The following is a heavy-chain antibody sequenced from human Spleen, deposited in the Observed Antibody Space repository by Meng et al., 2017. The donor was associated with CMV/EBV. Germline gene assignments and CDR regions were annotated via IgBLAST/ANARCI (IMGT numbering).Heavy chain of an antibody. D-gene: IGHD1-7*01. CDR2: IIPIFSKA. CDR1: GGTFSSYG. V-gene: IGHV1-69*05. Sequence: SGGTFSSYGISCVRQAPVQGLEWMGGIIPIFSKANYAQKFQGRVTITTDESTSTAYMEVSSLRSEDTAVYYCARVSFNWNYRYNWFDPWGQGTLVTVSS. CDR3: ARVSFNWNYRYNWFDP. J-gene: IGHJ5*02.